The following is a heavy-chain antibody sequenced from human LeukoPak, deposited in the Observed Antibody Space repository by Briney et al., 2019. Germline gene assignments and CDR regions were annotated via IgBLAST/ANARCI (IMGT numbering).Heavy chain of an antibody. Sequence: GGSLRLSCAASGFTFSSYEMNWVRQAPGKGLEWVSYISSSGSSIYYADSVKGRFTISRDNAKNSLSLQMDSLRAEDTAVYYCARDLYGDYGFDIWGQGTMVTVSS. D-gene: IGHD4-17*01. CDR2: ISSSGSSI. CDR3: ARDLYGDYGFDI. V-gene: IGHV3-48*03. CDR1: GFTFSSYE. J-gene: IGHJ3*02.